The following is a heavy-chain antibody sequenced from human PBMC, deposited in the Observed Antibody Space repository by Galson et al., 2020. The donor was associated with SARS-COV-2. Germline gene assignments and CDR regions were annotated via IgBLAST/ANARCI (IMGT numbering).Heavy chain of an antibody. Sequence: SETLSLTCTVSGDSISSSSSYRGWIRQPPGKGLEWVGTIYYSGVTYYNPSLRSRVTISVDTSKNQFSLNLSSVTATDTAVYYCAKSPTYYYFEWGQGTLVTVSS. CDR2: IYYSGVT. CDR1: GDSISSSSSY. D-gene: IGHD3-16*01. V-gene: IGHV4-39*01. CDR3: AKSPTYYYFE. J-gene: IGHJ4*02.